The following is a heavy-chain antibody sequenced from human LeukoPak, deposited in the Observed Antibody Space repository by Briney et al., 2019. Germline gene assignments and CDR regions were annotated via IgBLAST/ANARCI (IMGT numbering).Heavy chain of an antibody. V-gene: IGHV5-51*01. CDR3: ARNSHSNGMDV. CDR1: GYTFTTYW. D-gene: IGHD2-15*01. J-gene: IGHJ6*02. Sequence: GESLRISCQGYGYTFTTYWIGWVRQMPEEGLEWMGIIYPGDSDTTYSPSFQGQVTFSADKSISTAYLQWRSLKDSDTAMYYCARNSHSNGMDVWGQGTTVTVSS. CDR2: IYPGDSDT.